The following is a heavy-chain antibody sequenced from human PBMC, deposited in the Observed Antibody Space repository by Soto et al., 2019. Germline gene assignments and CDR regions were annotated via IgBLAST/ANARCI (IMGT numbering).Heavy chain of an antibody. CDR2: IYWDDDT. V-gene: IGHV2-5*02. Sequence: QITLKESGPTLVKPTQTLTLTCTFSAFSLSTSGVGVGWIRQPPGKALEWLTFIYWDDDTRYSPSLKSRLTITKDTSKNQVVLTMTNIAPVDTATYYCARLVAAGITYYFDSWGQGTLVTVSS. CDR3: ARLVAAGITYYFDS. J-gene: IGHJ4*02. CDR1: AFSLSTSGVG. D-gene: IGHD2-21*01.